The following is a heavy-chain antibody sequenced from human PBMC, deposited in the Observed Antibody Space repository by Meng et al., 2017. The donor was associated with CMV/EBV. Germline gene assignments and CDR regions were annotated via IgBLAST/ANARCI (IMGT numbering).Heavy chain of an antibody. V-gene: IGHV3-30*02. J-gene: IGHJ6*02. D-gene: IGHD3-3*01. CDR2: IRYDGSNK. Sequence: GESLKISCAASGFTFSSYGMHWVRQAPGKGLEWVAFIRYDGSNKYYVDSVKGRFTISRDNSKNTLYLQMNSLRAEDTAVYYCARDLETYYDFWSGLYGMDVWGQGTTVTVSS. CDR3: ARDLETYYDFWSGLYGMDV. CDR1: GFTFSSYG.